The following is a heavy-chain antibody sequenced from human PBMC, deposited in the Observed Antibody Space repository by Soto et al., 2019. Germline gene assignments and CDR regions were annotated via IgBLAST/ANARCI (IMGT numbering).Heavy chain of an antibody. CDR2: IYHSGST. J-gene: IGHJ6*02. CDR3: VRDADETAIVPAPWLV. Sequence: QVHLQESGPGLVNPSGTLTLTCAVSGGAISSRHWWGWVRQAPGKGLEGIGEIYHSGSTNYNPSLKSRITMSVDKSKNQFSVNLSAVTAADTAVYYCVRDADETAIVPAPWLVWGRGTMVTVSS. D-gene: IGHD2-21*02. V-gene: IGHV4-4*02. CDR1: GGAISSRHW.